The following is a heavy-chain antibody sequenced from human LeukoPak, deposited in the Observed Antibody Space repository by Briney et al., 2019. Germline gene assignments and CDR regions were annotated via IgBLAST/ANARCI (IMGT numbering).Heavy chain of an antibody. Sequence: GGSLRLSCAPPGFTFSSYGMHWVPQAPGKGLERGAVISYDGSNKYYADPVKGRFTISRDNSKNTLYLQMNSLRAEDTAVYYCAKGSAPLWFGDYYFDYWGQGTLVTVSS. CDR1: GFTFSSYG. J-gene: IGHJ4*02. CDR3: AKGSAPLWFGDYYFDY. D-gene: IGHD3-10*01. V-gene: IGHV3-30*18. CDR2: ISYDGSNK.